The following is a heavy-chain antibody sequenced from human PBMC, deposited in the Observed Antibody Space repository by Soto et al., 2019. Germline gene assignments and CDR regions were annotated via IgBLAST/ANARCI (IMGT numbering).Heavy chain of an antibody. J-gene: IGHJ5*02. Sequence: EVQLVESGGGLVQPGGSLRLSCAASGFTFSSYWMSWVRQAPGKGLEWVANIKQDGSEKYYVDSVKGRFTISRDNAKNSLYLQMNSLRAEDTAVYYCARDGSEGSDYGDYQENWFDPWGQGTLVTVSS. CDR1: GFTFSSYW. V-gene: IGHV3-7*01. CDR3: ARDGSEGSDYGDYQENWFDP. D-gene: IGHD4-17*01. CDR2: IKQDGSEK.